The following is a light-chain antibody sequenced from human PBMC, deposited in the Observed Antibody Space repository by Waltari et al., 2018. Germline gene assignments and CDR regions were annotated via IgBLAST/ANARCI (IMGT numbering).Light chain of an antibody. CDR2: DVS. CDR1: SSDVGGSYY. J-gene: IGLJ2*01. V-gene: IGLV2-14*01. CDR3: SSYTTSSTLV. Sequence: QSALTQPAPVPGSPGQAITTSCTATSSDVGGSYYVSWYQQLPGKAPKPILYDVSKLPSGVSNRFSGSKSGNTASLTISGLQAEDEADYYCSSYTTSSTLVFGGGTKLTVL.